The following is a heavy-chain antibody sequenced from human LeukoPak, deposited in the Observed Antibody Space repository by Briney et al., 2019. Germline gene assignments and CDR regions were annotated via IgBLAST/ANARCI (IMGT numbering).Heavy chain of an antibody. CDR1: GGSIRRYY. D-gene: IGHD2-21*02. CDR3: AGREGVTAIRDVFDI. J-gene: IGHJ3*02. V-gene: IGHV4-59*07. CDR2: IYYSGYT. Sequence: SDTLSLPRTVSGGSIRRYYWRWIPQPPAKGLEGIKYIYYSGYTNYNPSVKSRVTIPVDASKHQFSLKLSSVTAADTAVYYCAGREGVTAIRDVFDIWGQGTMVTVSS.